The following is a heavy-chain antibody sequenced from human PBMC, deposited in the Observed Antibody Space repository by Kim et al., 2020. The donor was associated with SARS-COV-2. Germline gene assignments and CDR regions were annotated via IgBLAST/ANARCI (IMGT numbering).Heavy chain of an antibody. CDR3: ARAHRFNNIVVVPAAKRDAFDI. J-gene: IGHJ3*02. D-gene: IGHD2-2*01. V-gene: IGHV4-34*01. CDR2: INHSGST. CDR1: GGSFSGYY. Sequence: SETLSLTCAVYGGSFSGYYWSWIRQPPGKGLEWIGEINHSGSTNYNPSLKSRVTISVDTSKNQFSLKLSSVTAADTAVYYCARAHRFNNIVVVPAAKRDAFDIWGQGTMVTVSS.